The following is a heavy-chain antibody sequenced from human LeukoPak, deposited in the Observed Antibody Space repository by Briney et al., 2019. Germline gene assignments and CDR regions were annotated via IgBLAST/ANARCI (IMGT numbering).Heavy chain of an antibody. Sequence: ASVKVSCKACGYTFTGYYMHWVRQAPGQGLEWMGRINPNSGGTNYAQKFQGRVTMTRDTSISTAYMELSRLRSDDTAVYYCARVGEYGSGSYYVYWGQGTLVTVSS. J-gene: IGHJ4*02. V-gene: IGHV1-2*06. CDR2: INPNSGGT. CDR3: ARVGEYGSGSYYVY. D-gene: IGHD3-10*01. CDR1: GYTFTGYY.